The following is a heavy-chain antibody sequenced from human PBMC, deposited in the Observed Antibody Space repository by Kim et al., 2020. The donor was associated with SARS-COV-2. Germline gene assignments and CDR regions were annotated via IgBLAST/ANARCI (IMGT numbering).Heavy chain of an antibody. D-gene: IGHD6-6*01. Sequence: DSVKGRFTISRDNAKNTVYLRMNSLRAENTAVYYCAKDRYSSSSLDAFDIWGQGTMVTVSS. J-gene: IGHJ3*02. CDR3: AKDRYSSSSLDAFDI. V-gene: IGHV3-30*02.